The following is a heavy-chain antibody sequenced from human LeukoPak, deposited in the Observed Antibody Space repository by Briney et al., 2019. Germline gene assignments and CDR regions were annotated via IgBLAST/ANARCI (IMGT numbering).Heavy chain of an antibody. CDR3: AKDRVYGSGSRDAFDI. J-gene: IGHJ3*02. Sequence: GGSLRLSCAASGFTFSSYAMSWVRQAPGKGLGWVSGISGSGSSAYYADSVKGRFTISRVNSKNTLYLQMNSLRAEDTAVYYCAKDRVYGSGSRDAFDIWGQGTMVTVSS. CDR2: ISGSGSSA. D-gene: IGHD3-10*01. V-gene: IGHV3-23*01. CDR1: GFTFSSYA.